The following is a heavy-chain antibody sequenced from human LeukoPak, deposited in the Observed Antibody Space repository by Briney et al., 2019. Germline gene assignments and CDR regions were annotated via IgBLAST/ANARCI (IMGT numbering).Heavy chain of an antibody. D-gene: IGHD3-10*01. CDR1: GFTSSSYS. Sequence: GGSLRLSCAASGFTSSSYSMNWVRHAPGKGLEWVSYISSSSSTIYYADSVKGRFTISRDNAKNSLYLQMNSLRDEDTAVYYCVSGAYLGPYYFDYWGQGTLVAVSS. CDR2: ISSSSSTI. V-gene: IGHV3-48*02. CDR3: VSGAYLGPYYFDY. J-gene: IGHJ4*02.